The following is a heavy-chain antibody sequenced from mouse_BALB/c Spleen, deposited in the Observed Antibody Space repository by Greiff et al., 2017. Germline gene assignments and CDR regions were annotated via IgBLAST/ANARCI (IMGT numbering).Heavy chain of an antibody. V-gene: IGHV1-12*01. CDR3: ARSIHYYGSRGIAY. Sequence: QVQLQQPGAELVKPGASVKMSCKASGYTFTSYNMHWVKQTPGQGLAWIGAIYPGNGDTSYNQKFNGKATLTADKSSSTAYMQLSSLPSEDSAVYDCARSIHYYGSRGIAYWGQGTLVTVSA. CDR2: IYPGNGDT. J-gene: IGHJ3*01. D-gene: IGHD1-1*01. CDR1: GYTFTSYN.